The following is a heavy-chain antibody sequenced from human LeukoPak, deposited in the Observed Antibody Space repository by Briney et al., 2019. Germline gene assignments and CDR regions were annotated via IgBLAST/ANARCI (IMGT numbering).Heavy chain of an antibody. Sequence: GASVKVSCKASGYTFTGYYMHWVRQAPGQGLEWMGWINPNSGGTNYAQKFQGGVTMTRDTSISTAYMELSRLRSDDTAVYYCARAADLTRGDAFDIWGQGTMVTVSS. CDR3: ARAADLTRGDAFDI. J-gene: IGHJ3*02. V-gene: IGHV1-2*02. CDR2: INPNSGGT. CDR1: GYTFTGYY. D-gene: IGHD3/OR15-3a*01.